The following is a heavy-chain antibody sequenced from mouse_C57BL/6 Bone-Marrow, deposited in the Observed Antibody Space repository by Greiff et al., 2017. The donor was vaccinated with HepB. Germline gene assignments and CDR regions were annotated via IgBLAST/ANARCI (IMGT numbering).Heavy chain of an antibody. Sequence: QVQLQQPGAELVMPGASVKLSCKASGYTFTSYWMHWVKQRPGQGLEWIGEIDPSDSYTNYNQKFKGKSTLTVDKSSSPAYMQLRSLTSEAAAVYYCARGASSYGYFDVWGTGTTVTVSS. V-gene: IGHV1-69*01. CDR3: ARGASSYGYFDV. CDR1: GYTFTSYW. CDR2: IDPSDSYT. J-gene: IGHJ1*03. D-gene: IGHD1-1*01.